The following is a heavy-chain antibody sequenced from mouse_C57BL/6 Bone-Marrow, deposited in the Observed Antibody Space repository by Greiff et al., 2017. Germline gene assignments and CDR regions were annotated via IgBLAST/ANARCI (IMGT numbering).Heavy chain of an antibody. CDR2: INPGTGGT. CDR1: GYSFSGYY. Sequence: VQLLQSGPELVKPGASVKISCKASGYSFSGYYMNWVKQSPEKSLEWIGAINPGTGGTTYNPKFKAKATLTVDKTTCTAYMQLKSLKSEDSAVYYCARYYGYFPVWGTGTTVTVSS. J-gene: IGHJ1*03. D-gene: IGHD2-2*01. V-gene: IGHV1-42*01. CDR3: ARYYGYFPV.